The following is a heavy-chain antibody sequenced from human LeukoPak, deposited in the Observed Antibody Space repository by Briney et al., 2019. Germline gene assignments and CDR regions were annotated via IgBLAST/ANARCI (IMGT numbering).Heavy chain of an antibody. CDR1: GGSIRTYY. J-gene: IGHJ4*02. CDR3: ARQELSYGSGSYFDS. Sequence: SETLSLTCTVSGGSIRTYYWTWIRQPPGKGLEWIGSISYSGRTNNSPSLEGRVTMAVDTSKNQFSLKLSSVTAADTAVYFCARQELSYGSGSYFDSRGQGVLVTVSS. D-gene: IGHD3-10*01. CDR2: ISYSGRT. V-gene: IGHV4-59*08.